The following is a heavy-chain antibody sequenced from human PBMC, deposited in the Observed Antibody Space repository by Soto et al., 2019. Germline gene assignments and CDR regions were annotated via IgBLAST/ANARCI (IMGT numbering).Heavy chain of an antibody. J-gene: IGHJ4*02. CDR1: GFIFTSYW. CDR3: ARVRYYDRNFDY. D-gene: IGHD3-16*01. V-gene: IGHV3-7*05. Sequence: TGGSLRLSCAASGFIFTSYWMSWVRQAPGKGLEWVASIKHDGNEKYYVDPVKGRFTISRDNAKNSVYLQMNSLRAEDTAVYYCARVRYYDRNFDYWGQGTLVTVSS. CDR2: IKHDGNEK.